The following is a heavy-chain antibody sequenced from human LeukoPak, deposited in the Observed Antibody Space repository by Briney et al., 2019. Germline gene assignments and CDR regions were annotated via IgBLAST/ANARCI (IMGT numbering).Heavy chain of an antibody. CDR2: INHSGSN. D-gene: IGHD1-1*01. Sequence: SETLSLTCAVYGGSFSGYYWSWIRQPPGKGLEWIGEINHSGSNNYNPSLKRRVTISVDTSKNQFSLKLSSVTAADTAVYYCARGSGTPDYWGQGTLVTVSS. J-gene: IGHJ4*02. CDR3: ARGSGTPDY. CDR1: GGSFSGYY. V-gene: IGHV4-34*01.